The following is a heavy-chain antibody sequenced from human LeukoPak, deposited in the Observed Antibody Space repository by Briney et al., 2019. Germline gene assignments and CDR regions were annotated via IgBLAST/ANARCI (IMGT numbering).Heavy chain of an antibody. D-gene: IGHD5-18*01. CDR1: GGSFSTYF. CDR2: IRQSGGT. J-gene: IGHJ6*02. Sequence: PSETLSLTCAVYGGSFSTYFWSWIRQAPGKGLEWIGEIRQSGGTNYNPSLKSRLTISVDTSKNQFSLKLNSVTAADTAVYYCARDSFGGYSYGPYYYYYGMDVWGQGTTVTVSS. CDR3: ARDSFGGYSYGPYYYYYGMDV. V-gene: IGHV4-34*01.